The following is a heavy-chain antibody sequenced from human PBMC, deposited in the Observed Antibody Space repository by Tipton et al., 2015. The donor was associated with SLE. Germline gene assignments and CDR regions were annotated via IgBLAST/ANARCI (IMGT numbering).Heavy chain of an antibody. CDR2: IYSGGST. CDR3: AKPFAAAGTGYFDY. D-gene: IGHD6-13*01. J-gene: IGHJ4*02. V-gene: IGHV3-23*03. Sequence: SLRLSCAASGFTFSSYAMSWVRQAPGKGLEWVSVIYSGGSTYYADSVKGRFTIPRDNSKNTLYLQMNSLRAEDTAVYYCAKPFAAAGTGYFDYWGQGTLVTVSS. CDR1: GFTFSSYA.